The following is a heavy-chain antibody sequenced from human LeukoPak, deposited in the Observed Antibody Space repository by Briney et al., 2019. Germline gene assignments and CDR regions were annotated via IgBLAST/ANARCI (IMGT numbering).Heavy chain of an antibody. CDR2: INPNSGGT. CDR1: GYTFTGYY. Sequence: ASVKVSCKASGYTFTGYYMHWVRQAPGQGLEWMGWINPNSGGTNYAQKFQDRVTMTRDTSISTAYMELSMLRSDDTAVYYCTRENKRITIFETPGYWGKGTLVPVS. J-gene: IGHJ4*02. D-gene: IGHD3-3*01. V-gene: IGHV1-2*02. CDR3: TRENKRITIFETPGY.